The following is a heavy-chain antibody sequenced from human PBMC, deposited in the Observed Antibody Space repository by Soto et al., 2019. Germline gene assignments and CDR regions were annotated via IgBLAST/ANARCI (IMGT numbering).Heavy chain of an antibody. D-gene: IGHD3-9*01. Sequence: GGSLRLSCAASGFTFSSYAMSWVRQAPGKGLEWVSAISGSGGSTYYADSVKGRFTISRDNSKNTLYLQMNGLRAEDAAVYYCAGGIVHYDILTGYRRAFDYWGQGTLVTVSS. V-gene: IGHV3-23*01. CDR2: ISGSGGST. CDR1: GFTFSSYA. CDR3: AGGIVHYDILTGYRRAFDY. J-gene: IGHJ4*02.